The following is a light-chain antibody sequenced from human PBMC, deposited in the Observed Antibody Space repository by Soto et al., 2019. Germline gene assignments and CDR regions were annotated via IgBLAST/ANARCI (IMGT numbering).Light chain of an antibody. J-gene: IGKJ1*01. Sequence: DIQMTQSPSTLSASVGDRVIVTCRASQSISNWLAWYQQKPGKAPKLLIYDASTLEGGVPSRFRGSGSGTDFTLTISSLQPEDFATYYCQQYNSYSPWTFGQGTKVDIK. CDR2: DAS. V-gene: IGKV1-5*01. CDR3: QQYNSYSPWT. CDR1: QSISNW.